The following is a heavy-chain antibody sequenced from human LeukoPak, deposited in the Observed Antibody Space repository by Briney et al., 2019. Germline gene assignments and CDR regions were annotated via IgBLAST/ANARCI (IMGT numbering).Heavy chain of an antibody. J-gene: IGHJ4*02. CDR1: GGSFSGYY. CDR2: INHSGST. D-gene: IGHD3-9*01. Sequence: SETLSLTCAVYGGSFSGYYWSWIRQPPGKGLEWIGEINHSGSTNYNPSLKSRVTISVDTSKNQFSLKLSSVTAADTAVYYCARGQSYFDWLPQADYWGQGTLVTVSS. CDR3: ARGQSYFDWLPQADY. V-gene: IGHV4-34*01.